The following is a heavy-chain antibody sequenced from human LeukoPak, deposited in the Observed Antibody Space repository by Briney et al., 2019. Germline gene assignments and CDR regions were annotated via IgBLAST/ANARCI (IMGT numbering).Heavy chain of an antibody. CDR3: ARDRGYCSSTSCYYYYYGMDV. CDR1: GGSVSSGSYY. CDR2: IYSSGST. D-gene: IGHD2-2*03. V-gene: IGHV4-61*01. Sequence: SETLSLTCTVSGGSVSSGSYYWSWIRQPPGKGLEWIGYIYSSGSTNYNPSLKSRVTISVDTSKNQFSLKLSSVTAADTAVYYCARDRGYCSSTSCYYYYYGMDVWGQGTTVTVSS. J-gene: IGHJ6*02.